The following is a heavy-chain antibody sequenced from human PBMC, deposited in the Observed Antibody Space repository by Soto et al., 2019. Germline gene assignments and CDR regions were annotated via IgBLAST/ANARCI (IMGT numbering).Heavy chain of an antibody. J-gene: IGHJ4*02. CDR1: AGAITSYY. CDR3: ARGNVAVVYYIDD. CDR2: IHYTGTS. Sequence: PSETLSLTCTVSAGAITSYYWSWIRQPPGKGLEWIGYIHYTGTSNYNPSLKSRVTISVDTSKNQFSLKLSSVTAADTAVYYCARGNVAVVYYIDDWGQGALVTVSS. D-gene: IGHD2-2*01. V-gene: IGHV4-59*01.